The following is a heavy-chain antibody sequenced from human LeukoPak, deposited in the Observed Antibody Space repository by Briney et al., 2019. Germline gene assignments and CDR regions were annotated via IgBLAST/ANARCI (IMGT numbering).Heavy chain of an antibody. Sequence: PGGPLRLSCAASGFTFSSYAMHWVRQAPGKGLEWVAVISYDGSNKYYADSVKGRFTISRDNSKNTLYLQMNSLRAEDTAVYYCARGGYVSYYFDYWGQGTLVTVSS. CDR1: GFTFSSYA. CDR2: ISYDGSNK. D-gene: IGHD5-12*01. J-gene: IGHJ4*02. V-gene: IGHV3-30-3*01. CDR3: ARGGYVSYYFDY.